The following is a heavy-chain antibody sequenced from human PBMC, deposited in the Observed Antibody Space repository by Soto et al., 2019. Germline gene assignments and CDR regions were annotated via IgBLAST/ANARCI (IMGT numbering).Heavy chain of an antibody. D-gene: IGHD3-3*02. CDR3: ARDKDRPQLGGNYYYILDV. CDR2: IMPIFATP. V-gene: IGHV1-69*12. CDR1: GGTFSTSS. Sequence: QVQLMQSGAEVKKPGSSVKVSCQASGGTFSTSSISWVRQAPGEGLEWVGGIMPIFATPDYAQEFQGRVTISADDSTATAYLELTSLTTDDTAVYYCARDKDRPQLGGNYYYILDVWGQGTAITVSS. J-gene: IGHJ6*02.